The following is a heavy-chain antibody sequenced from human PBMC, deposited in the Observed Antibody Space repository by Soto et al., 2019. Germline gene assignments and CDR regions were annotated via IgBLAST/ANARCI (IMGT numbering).Heavy chain of an antibody. Sequence: EVQLVESGGGLVQPGGSLKLSCAASGFTFSGSAMHWVRQASGKRLEWVGRIRSKANSYATAYAASVKGRFTISRDDSKNTAYLQMNSLKTEDTAVYYCTRFTTGYSSSKGDYWGQGTLVTVSS. D-gene: IGHD6-13*01. CDR3: TRFTTGYSSSKGDY. J-gene: IGHJ4*02. CDR1: GFTFSGSA. CDR2: IRSKANSYAT. V-gene: IGHV3-73*01.